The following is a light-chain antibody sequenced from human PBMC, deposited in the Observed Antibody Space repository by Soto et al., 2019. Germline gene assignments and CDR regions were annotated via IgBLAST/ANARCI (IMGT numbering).Light chain of an antibody. V-gene: IGLV2-8*01. CDR1: SSDVGGYNY. CDR3: SSYAGSNNPYV. J-gene: IGLJ1*01. CDR2: EVS. Sequence: QSVLTQPPSASGSPGQSVTISCTGTSSDVGGYNYVSWYQQHPGKAPKLLIYEVSKRPSGVPDRFSGSKSGNTASLTVSGLQAEDEAAYYCSSYAGSNNPYVFGTGTKVTVL.